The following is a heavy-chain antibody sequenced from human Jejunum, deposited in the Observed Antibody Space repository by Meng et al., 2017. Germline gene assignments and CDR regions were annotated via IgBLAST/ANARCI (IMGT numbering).Heavy chain of an antibody. CDR3: TRSVVTPRSHWFDP. CDR1: GAFISSSGHY. Sequence: SETLSLTCAVSGAFISSSGHYWGWIRQHPQKGLEWIGYVHYSGSTFFNPSLASRVSMSVDTSKNQFSLNLRSVTAADTAIYYCTRSVVTPRSHWFDPWGQGTAVNGAS. V-gene: IGHV4-31*11. J-gene: IGHJ5*02. CDR2: VHYSGST. D-gene: IGHD4-23*01.